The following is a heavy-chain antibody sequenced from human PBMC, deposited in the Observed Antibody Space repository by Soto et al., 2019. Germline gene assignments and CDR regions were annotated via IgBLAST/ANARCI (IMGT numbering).Heavy chain of an antibody. CDR2: ISSSSSTI. V-gene: IGHV3-48*02. CDR3: ARGVHSSSRGLLYYFDY. Sequence: GGSLRLSCAASGFTFSSYSMNWVRQAPGKGLEWVSYISSSSSTIYYADSVKGRFTISRDNAKNSLYLQMNSLRDEDKAVYYCARGVHSSSRGLLYYFDYWGQGTLVTVSS. CDR1: GFTFSSYS. J-gene: IGHJ4*02. D-gene: IGHD6-6*01.